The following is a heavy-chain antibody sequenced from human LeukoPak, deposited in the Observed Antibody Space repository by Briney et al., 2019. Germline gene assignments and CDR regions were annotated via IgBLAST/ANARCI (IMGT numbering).Heavy chain of an antibody. J-gene: IGHJ5*02. CDR3: ASGHSSSWYRGRWFDP. CDR1: GGSFSGYY. CDR2: INHSGST. Sequence: SETLSLTCAVYGGSFSGYYWSWIRQPPGKGLEWIGEINHSGSTNYNPSLKSRVTISVDTSKNQFSLKLSSVTAADTAVYYCASGHSSSWYRGRWFDPWSQGTLVTVSS. D-gene: IGHD6-13*01. V-gene: IGHV4-34*01.